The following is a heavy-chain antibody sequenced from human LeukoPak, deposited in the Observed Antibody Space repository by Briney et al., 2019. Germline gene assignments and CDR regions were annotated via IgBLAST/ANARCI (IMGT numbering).Heavy chain of an antibody. CDR3: AREIVARFDP. J-gene: IGHJ5*02. CDR1: GFTFSSYG. Sequence: GGSLRLSCAASGFTFSSYGMHWVRQAPGKGLEWVAFIRYDGSNKYYADSVKGRFTISRDNSKNTLYLQMSSLRAEDTAVFYCAREIVARFDPWGQGTLVTVSS. V-gene: IGHV3-30*02. D-gene: IGHD3-16*02. CDR2: IRYDGSNK.